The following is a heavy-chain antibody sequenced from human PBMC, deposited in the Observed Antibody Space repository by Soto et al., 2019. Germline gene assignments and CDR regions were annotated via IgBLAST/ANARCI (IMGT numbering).Heavy chain of an antibody. CDR2: IYYIGTT. CDR1: GYSISSSNW. J-gene: IGHJ4*02. CDR3: ARREIQGPIDY. D-gene: IGHD1-26*01. V-gene: IGHV4-28*01. Sequence: QVQLQESGPGLVKPSDTLSLTCAVSGYSISSSNWWGWIRQPPGKGLEWIGYIYYIGTTYYNPSLQSRVTMSVDTSKNQFSLKLTSVTAVDTAVYYCARREIQGPIDYWGQGTLVTVSS.